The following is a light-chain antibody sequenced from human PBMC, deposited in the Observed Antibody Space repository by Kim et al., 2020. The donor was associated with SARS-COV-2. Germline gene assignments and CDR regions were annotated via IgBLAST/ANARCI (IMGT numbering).Light chain of an antibody. CDR1: RSNIGSNT. CDR2: SNN. J-gene: IGLJ2*01. CDR3: AAWDDSLNGPV. Sequence: GQRVTISCSGRRSNIGSNTVNWYQQLPGTAPKLLIYSNNQRPSGVPARFSGSKSGTSASLAISGLQSEDEADYYCAAWDDSLNGPVFGGGTQLTVL. V-gene: IGLV1-44*01.